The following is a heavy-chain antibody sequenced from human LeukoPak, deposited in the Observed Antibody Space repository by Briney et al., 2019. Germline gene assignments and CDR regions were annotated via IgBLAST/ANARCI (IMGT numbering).Heavy chain of an antibody. Sequence: PGGSLRLSCAASGFTFSSYSMNWVRQAPGKGLEWVSSISSSSSYIYYADSVKGRFTISRDNAKNSLYLQMNSLRAEDTAVYYCAREFLPIDCGDYVGGDWGQGTLVTVSS. CDR1: GFTFSSYS. J-gene: IGHJ4*02. CDR3: AREFLPIDCGDYVGGD. CDR2: ISSSSSYI. D-gene: IGHD4-17*01. V-gene: IGHV3-21*01.